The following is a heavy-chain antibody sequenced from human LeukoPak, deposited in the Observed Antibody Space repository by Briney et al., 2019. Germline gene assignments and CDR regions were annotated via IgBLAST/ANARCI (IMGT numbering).Heavy chain of an antibody. V-gene: IGHV4-59*01. CDR2: IYYSGST. Sequence: SETLSLTCTVSGGSISSYYWSWIRQPPGKGLEWIGYIYYSGSTNYNPSLKSRVTISVDTSKNQFSLKLSSVTAADTAVYYCASASLRRSWFDPWGQGTLVTVSS. CDR3: ASASLRRSWFDP. CDR1: GGSISSYY. J-gene: IGHJ5*02.